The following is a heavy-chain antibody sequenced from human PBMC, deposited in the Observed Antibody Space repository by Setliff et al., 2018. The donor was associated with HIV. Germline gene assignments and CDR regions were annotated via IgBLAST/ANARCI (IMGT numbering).Heavy chain of an antibody. D-gene: IGHD3-22*01. J-gene: IGHJ4*02. CDR1: GYRFTDYG. CDR3: ARDGRFGYDSSGYAGPEFDQ. Sequence: ASVKVSCKASGYRFTDYGISWVRQAPGQGLEWMAWISPQNGNTEFAQKFHHRVSMTADRSSNIAYMELRSLTFEDTAIYYCARDGRFGYDSSGYAGPEFDQWGQGTLVTVTS. V-gene: IGHV1-18*01. CDR2: ISPQNGNT.